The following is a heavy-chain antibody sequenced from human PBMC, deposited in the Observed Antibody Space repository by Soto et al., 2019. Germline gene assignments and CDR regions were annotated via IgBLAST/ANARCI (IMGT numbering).Heavy chain of an antibody. Sequence: ASVKVSCKASGHTFTSYAMHWVRQAPGQRLEWMGWINAGNGNTKYSQKLQGRVTMTTDTSTSTAYMELRSLRSDDTAVYYCARMVGATRWFDPWGQGTLVTVSS. CDR3: ARMVGATRWFDP. CDR1: GHTFTSYA. CDR2: INAGNGNT. J-gene: IGHJ5*02. V-gene: IGHV1-3*01. D-gene: IGHD1-26*01.